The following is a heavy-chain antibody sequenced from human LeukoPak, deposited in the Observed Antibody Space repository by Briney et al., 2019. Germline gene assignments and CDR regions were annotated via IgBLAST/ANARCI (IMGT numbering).Heavy chain of an antibody. CDR1: GFTFSSYA. Sequence: GGSPRLSCAASGFTFSSYAMSWVRQAPGKGLEWVSVISGSGGSTYYADSVKGRSTISRDNSKNTLYLQMYSLRAEDTAVYYCAKDSSGTFDYWGQGTLVTVSS. V-gene: IGHV3-23*01. CDR3: AKDSSGTFDY. J-gene: IGHJ4*02. D-gene: IGHD6-19*01. CDR2: ISGSGGST.